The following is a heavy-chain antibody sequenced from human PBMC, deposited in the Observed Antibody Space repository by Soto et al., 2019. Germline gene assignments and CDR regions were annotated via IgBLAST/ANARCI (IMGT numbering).Heavy chain of an antibody. CDR1: GYIFTNND. D-gene: IGHD3-16*01. J-gene: IGHJ5*02. Sequence: ASVKVSCKASGYIFTNNDVSWVRQGTGQGLEWMGWMNPGSGDTGYAQKFQGRVTMTRDISIATAYMELSSLRSDDTAIYYCARMATFGSLNWFDPWGQGTMVTV. V-gene: IGHV1-8*01. CDR2: MNPGSGDT. CDR3: ARMATFGSLNWFDP.